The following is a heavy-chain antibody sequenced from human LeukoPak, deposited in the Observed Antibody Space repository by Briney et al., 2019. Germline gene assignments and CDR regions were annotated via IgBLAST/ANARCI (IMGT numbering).Heavy chain of an antibody. J-gene: IGHJ4*02. CDR2: ISGRDVST. V-gene: IGHV3-23*01. CDR1: GFTLSTYV. D-gene: IGHD6-19*01. CDR3: ANAKYYSSGWSLYYFNY. Sequence: GGSLRFSCAASGFTLSTYVMSWVRQAPGKGLEWVSTISGRDVSTDYADSVKGRFTISRDNSKNTLYLQMNSLRAEDTAVYYCANAKYYSSGWSLYYFNYWGQGTLVTVSS.